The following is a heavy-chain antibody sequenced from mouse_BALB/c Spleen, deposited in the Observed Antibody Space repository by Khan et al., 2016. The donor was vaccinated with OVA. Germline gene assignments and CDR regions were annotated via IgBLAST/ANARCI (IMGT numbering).Heavy chain of an antibody. CDR2: INPTSGYT. J-gene: IGHJ2*01. V-gene: IGHV1-7*01. CDR3: ARDRMDY. CDR1: GYTFSSYW. Sequence: QIQLVQSGAEQAKPGASVKMSCKTSGYTFSSYWMHWVKQRPGQGLEWIGYINPTSGYTEYNEKFKDKATLSADKSSSTAYMQLTSLTSEDSAVYYCARDRMDYWGQGTTLTVSS.